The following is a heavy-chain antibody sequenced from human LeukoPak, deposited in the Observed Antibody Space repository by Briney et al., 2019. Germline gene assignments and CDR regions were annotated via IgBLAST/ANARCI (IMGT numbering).Heavy chain of an antibody. CDR1: GGSISSYY. CDR2: IYYSGST. V-gene: IGHV4-59*08. Sequence: SETLSLTCTVSGGSISSYYWSRIRQPPGKGLEWIGYIYYSGSTNYNPSLKSRVTISVDTSKNQFSLKLSSVTAADTAVYYCARYSSGWPFDYWGQGTLVTVSS. CDR3: ARYSSGWPFDY. D-gene: IGHD6-19*01. J-gene: IGHJ4*02.